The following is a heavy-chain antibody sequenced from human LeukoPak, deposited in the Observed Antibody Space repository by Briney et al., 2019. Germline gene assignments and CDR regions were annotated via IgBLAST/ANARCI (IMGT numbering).Heavy chain of an antibody. CDR3: ARGYGRWLQSGAYYFDY. J-gene: IGHJ4*02. D-gene: IGHD5-24*01. Sequence: SETLSLTCAVYGGSFSGYYWSWIRQPPGEGLEWIGEINHSGSTSYNPSLKSRVTISVDTSKSQFSLKLNSVTAADTAVYYCARGYGRWLQSGAYYFDYWGQETLVTVSS. CDR2: INHSGST. CDR1: GGSFSGYY. V-gene: IGHV4-34*01.